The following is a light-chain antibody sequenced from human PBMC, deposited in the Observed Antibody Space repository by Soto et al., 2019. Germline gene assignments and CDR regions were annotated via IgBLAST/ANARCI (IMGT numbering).Light chain of an antibody. CDR2: GNS. V-gene: IGLV1-40*01. Sequence: QLVLTQPPSVSGAPGQRVTISCTGSSSNIGAGYDVHWYQQLPGTAPKLLIYGNSNRPSGVPDRFSGSKSGTSASLAITGLRAEDEVDYYCQSYDSSLSGWVFGGGTKVTVL. CDR1: SSNIGAGYD. J-gene: IGLJ3*02. CDR3: QSYDSSLSGWV.